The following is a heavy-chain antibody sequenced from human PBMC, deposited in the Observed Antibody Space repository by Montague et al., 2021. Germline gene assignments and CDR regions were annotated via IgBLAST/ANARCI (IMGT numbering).Heavy chain of an antibody. V-gene: IGHV4-39*01. CDR1: GGSISSSPFY. Sequence: SETLSLTCTVSGGSISSSPFYWGWIRQSPGKGLEWIGSNYYRGNTYYNPSLKSRVSLSIDTSKNQFSLKMNSVTAADTAVYYCARAGPRTYGGDSLDDWGQGALVTVSS. CDR3: ARAGPRTYGGDSLDD. J-gene: IGHJ4*02. CDR2: NYYRGNT. D-gene: IGHD3-10*01.